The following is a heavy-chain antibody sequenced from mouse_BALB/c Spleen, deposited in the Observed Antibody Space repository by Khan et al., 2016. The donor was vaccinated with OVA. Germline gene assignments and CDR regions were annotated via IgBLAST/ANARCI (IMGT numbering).Heavy chain of an antibody. D-gene: IGHD2-2*01. CDR1: GYTFSSYY. CDR2: INPNNGGT. Sequence: QVRLQQSGAELVKPGASVKLSCKASGYTFSSYYMYWVKQRPGQGLEWIGGINPNNGGTNFNEKFKTKATLTVDKSSSTAYMQLSSLTSEDSALYYCTRSGYANPFAYWGHGTLVTVSA. CDR3: TRSGYANPFAY. J-gene: IGHJ3*01. V-gene: IGHV1S81*02.